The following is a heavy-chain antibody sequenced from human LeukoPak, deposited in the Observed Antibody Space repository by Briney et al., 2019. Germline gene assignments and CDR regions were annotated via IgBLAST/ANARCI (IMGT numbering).Heavy chain of an antibody. CDR3: AREGYQLLSSVVIEGWFDP. J-gene: IGHJ5*02. CDR1: GFTFSSYS. D-gene: IGHD2-2*01. CDR2: ISSSSSYI. Sequence: GGSLRLSCAASGFTFSSYSMNWVRQAPGKGLEWVSSISSSSSYIYYADSVKGRFTISRDNAKNSLYLQMNSLRAEDTAVYYCAREGYQLLSSVVIEGWFDPWGQGTLVTVSS. V-gene: IGHV3-21*01.